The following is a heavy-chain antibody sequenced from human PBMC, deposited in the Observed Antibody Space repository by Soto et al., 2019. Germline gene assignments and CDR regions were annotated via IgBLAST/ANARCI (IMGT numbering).Heavy chain of an antibody. CDR1: GGSVSSGSYY. V-gene: IGHV4-61*01. D-gene: IGHD3-3*01. J-gene: IGHJ6*02. CDR3: ARDFFWRGYPPAYYYYGMDV. Sequence: SETLSLTCTVSGGSVSSGSYYWSWIRQPPGKGLEWIGYIYYSGSTNYNPSLKSRVTISVDTSKNQFSLKLSSVTAADTAVYYCARDFFWRGYPPAYYYYGMDVWGQGTTVTVS. CDR2: IYYSGST.